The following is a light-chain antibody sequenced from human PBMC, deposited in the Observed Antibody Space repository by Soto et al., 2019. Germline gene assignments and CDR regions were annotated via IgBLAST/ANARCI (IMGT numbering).Light chain of an antibody. V-gene: IGKV1-33*01. CDR1: QDIRNY. Sequence: DIPMTQSPSSLSASVGDRVTITCQASQDIRNYLNWYQQKPGKAPKLLIYDASNLETGVPSRFSGSGSGTDFTFTISSLQPEDVATYYCQQYDSRLTFGGGTKVEIK. J-gene: IGKJ4*01. CDR3: QQYDSRLT. CDR2: DAS.